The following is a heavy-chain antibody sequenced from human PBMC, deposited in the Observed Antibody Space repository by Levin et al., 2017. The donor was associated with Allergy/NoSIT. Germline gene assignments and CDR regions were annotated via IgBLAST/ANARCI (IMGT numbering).Heavy chain of an antibody. CDR1: GFTFSPYW. D-gene: IGHD3-16*01. Sequence: GGSLRLSCAASGFTFSPYWMHWVRQAPGKGLVWVSRINGDGSSTTYADSVKGRFTISRDNAKNTLYLQMNSLRAEDTAVYHCARGFMPASMYTFDPWGQGTLVTVSS. CDR3: ARGFMPASMYTFDP. CDR2: INGDGSST. J-gene: IGHJ5*02. V-gene: IGHV3-74*01.